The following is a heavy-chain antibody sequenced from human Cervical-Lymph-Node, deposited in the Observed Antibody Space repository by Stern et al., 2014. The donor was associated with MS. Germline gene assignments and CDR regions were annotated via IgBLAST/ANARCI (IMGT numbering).Heavy chain of an antibody. Sequence: MQLVESGPEVKKSGTSVKVSCKASGFTFRNSAVQWVRQARGQRLEWIGWIVVGSGSANYAQKFRERVSITRDMSTSIVYMEVSRLTSEDTAVYYCAAEADYSGFDAFDMWGQGTMVTVSS. CDR3: AAEADYSGFDAFDM. D-gene: IGHD4-23*01. CDR2: IVVGSGSA. J-gene: IGHJ3*02. CDR1: GFTFRNSA. V-gene: IGHV1-58*01.